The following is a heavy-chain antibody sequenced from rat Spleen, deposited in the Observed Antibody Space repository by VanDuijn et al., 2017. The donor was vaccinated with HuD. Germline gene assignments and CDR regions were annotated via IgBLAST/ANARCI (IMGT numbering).Heavy chain of an antibody. CDR1: GFSLTNYD. Sequence: QVQLKESGPGLVQPSQTLSLTCTVSGFSLTNYDLHWVRQPPGKGLEWMGGIWGDGNTDYNSALKSRLSISRDTSKSQVLLKMNSLQPEDTGTYYCARHLREASGVMDAWGQGASVTVSS. D-gene: IGHD4-3*01. J-gene: IGHJ4*01. CDR2: IWGDGNT. V-gene: IGHV2-1*01. CDR3: ARHLREASGVMDA.